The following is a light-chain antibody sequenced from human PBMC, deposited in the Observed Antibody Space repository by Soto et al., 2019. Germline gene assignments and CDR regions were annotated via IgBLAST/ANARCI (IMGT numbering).Light chain of an antibody. CDR1: QSISSY. Sequence: LFTQSPATLSVSPGQRVTLSCRASQSISSYLAWYQQKPGQAPRLLIYDTFNRATGIPARFSGSGSGTDFTLTISGLEPEDFAIYYCQQRSNWPPITFGQGTRLEIK. CDR2: DTF. J-gene: IGKJ5*01. V-gene: IGKV3-11*01. CDR3: QQRSNWPPIT.